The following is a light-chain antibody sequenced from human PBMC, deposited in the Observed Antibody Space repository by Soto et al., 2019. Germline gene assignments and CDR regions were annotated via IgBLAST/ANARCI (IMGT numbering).Light chain of an antibody. CDR1: QSVGRS. J-gene: IGKJ4*01. V-gene: IGKV3-15*01. Sequence: IVMTQSPATLSVSPGERATLSCRASQSVGRSLAWYQQKPGQAPRLLIYGTSARATGIPATFSGSGSGTEFTLTISSLQSEDFAIYYYQQYDNWPSVTFGGGTKVEIK. CDR3: QQYDNWPSVT. CDR2: GTS.